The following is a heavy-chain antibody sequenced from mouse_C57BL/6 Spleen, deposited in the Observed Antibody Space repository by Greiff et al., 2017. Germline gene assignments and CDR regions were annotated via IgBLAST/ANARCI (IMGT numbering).Heavy chain of an antibody. CDR1: GYTFTDYY. CDR2: INPNNGGT. CDR3: AGVWYGNYRAMDY. J-gene: IGHJ4*01. V-gene: IGHV1-26*01. Sequence: EVQLQQSGPELVKPGASVKISCKASGYTFTDYYMNWVKQSHGKSLEWIGDINPNNGGTSYNQKFKGKATLTVDKSSSTAYIELRSLTSEDSAVYYCAGVWYGNYRAMDYWGQGTSVTVSS. D-gene: IGHD2-10*02.